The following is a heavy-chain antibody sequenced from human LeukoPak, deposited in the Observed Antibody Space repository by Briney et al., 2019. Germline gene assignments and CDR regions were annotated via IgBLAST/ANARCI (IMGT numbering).Heavy chain of an antibody. Sequence: ASVKVSCKASGYTFTGYYMLWVRQAPGQGLEWMGWINPNSGGTNYAQKFQGRVTMTRDTSISTAYMELSRLRSDDTAVYYCARLRPSGAMVRGRNKRYSYGSFDYWGQGTLVTVSS. CDR2: INPNSGGT. CDR3: ARLRPSGAMVRGRNKRYSYGSFDY. D-gene: IGHD3-10*01. CDR1: GYTFTGYY. J-gene: IGHJ4*02. V-gene: IGHV1-2*02.